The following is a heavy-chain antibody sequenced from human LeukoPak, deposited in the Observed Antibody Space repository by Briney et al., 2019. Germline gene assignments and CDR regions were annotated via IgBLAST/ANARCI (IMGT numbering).Heavy chain of an antibody. D-gene: IGHD6-13*01. CDR1: GFTFNTYA. J-gene: IGHJ4*02. CDR3: AKGGGVAAAGTGSLFDY. V-gene: IGHV3-23*01. Sequence: GGSLRLSCAASGFTFNTYAMTWVRQAPGKGLEWVSAISGSGGSTYYADSVKGRFTISRDNSKNTLFPQMSSLRAEDTAVYYCAKGGGVAAAGTGSLFDYWGQGTLVTVSS. CDR2: ISGSGGST.